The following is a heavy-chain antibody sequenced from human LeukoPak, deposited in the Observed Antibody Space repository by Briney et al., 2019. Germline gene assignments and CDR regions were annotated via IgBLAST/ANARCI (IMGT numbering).Heavy chain of an antibody. CDR3: AKETALVGGHAAIFDH. CDR1: GFTFSGYT. CDR2: ICGRGITT. V-gene: IGHV3-23*01. J-gene: IGHJ4*02. Sequence: GGSLRLSCAASGFTFSGYTMNWVRQAPGEGPEWVSSICGRGITTNYADSVKGRFTISREYSNNTLYLKISSLRAEDTAIYYCAKETALVGGHAAIFDHWGQGTLVPVSS. D-gene: IGHD3-3*01.